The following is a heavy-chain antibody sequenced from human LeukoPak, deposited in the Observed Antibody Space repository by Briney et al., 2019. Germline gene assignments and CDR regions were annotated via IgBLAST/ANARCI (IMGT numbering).Heavy chain of an antibody. V-gene: IGHV5-51*01. J-gene: IGHJ4*02. CDR2: IYPGDSDT. CDR3: ARVKDIVVVVAATTSHYFDY. Sequence: AGESLKISCKGSGYSFTSYWIGWVRQMPGKGLEWMGFIYPGDSDTRYSPSFQGQVTISADKSISTAYLQWSSLKASDTAMYYCARVKDIVVVVAATTSHYFDYWGQGTLVTVSS. D-gene: IGHD2-15*01. CDR1: GYSFTSYW.